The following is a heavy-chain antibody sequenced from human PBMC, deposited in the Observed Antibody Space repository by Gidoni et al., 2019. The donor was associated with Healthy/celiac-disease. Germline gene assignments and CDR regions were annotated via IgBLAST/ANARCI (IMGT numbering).Heavy chain of an antibody. CDR3: ARRRYYYDSSGYYYGGGAFDI. D-gene: IGHD3-22*01. V-gene: IGHV4-39*07. J-gene: IGHJ3*02. CDR1: GGSISSSSYY. Sequence: QLQLQESGPGLVKPSETLSLTCTVSGGSISSSSYYWGWIRQPPGKGLEWIGSIYYSGSTYYNPSLKSRVTISVDTSKNQFSLKLSSVTAADTAVYYCARRRYYYDSSGYYYGGGAFDIWGQGTMVTVSS. CDR2: IYYSGST.